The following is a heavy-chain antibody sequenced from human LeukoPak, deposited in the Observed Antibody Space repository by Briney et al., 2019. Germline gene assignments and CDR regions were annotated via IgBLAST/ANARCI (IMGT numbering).Heavy chain of an antibody. CDR1: GGSISSSSYY. D-gene: IGHD6-19*01. CDR2: IYYSGST. V-gene: IGHV4-39*07. CDR3: ARGQWLPHFDY. Sequence: SETLSLTCTVSGGSISSSSYYWGWIRQPPGKGLEWIGSIYYSGSTHYNPSLKSRVTISVDTSKNQFSLKLSSVTAADTAVYYCARGQWLPHFDYWGQGTLVTVSS. J-gene: IGHJ4*02.